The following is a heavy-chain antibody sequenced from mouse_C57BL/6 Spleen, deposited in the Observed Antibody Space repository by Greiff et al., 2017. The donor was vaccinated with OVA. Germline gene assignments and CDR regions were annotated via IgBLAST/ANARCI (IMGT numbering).Heavy chain of an antibody. Sequence: VQLQQPGAELVRPGSSVTLSCTASGYTFTSYWMDWVKQRPGQGLEWIGNIYPSDSETHYNQKFKDKATLTVDKSSSTAYMQLSSLTSEDAAVYYWARRGVVDYWGQGTTLTVSS. J-gene: IGHJ2*01. V-gene: IGHV1-61*01. CDR1: GYTFTSYW. CDR2: IYPSDSET. CDR3: ARRGVVDY. D-gene: IGHD1-1*01.